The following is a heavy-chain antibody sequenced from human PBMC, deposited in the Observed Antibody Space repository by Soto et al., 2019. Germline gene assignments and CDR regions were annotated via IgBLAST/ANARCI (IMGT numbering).Heavy chain of an antibody. D-gene: IGHD3-9*01. CDR2: ISGSGGNT. Sequence: EVQLLESGGGLVQPGGSLRLSCAASGFTFSSYVMSWVRQAPGKGLEWVSAISGSGGNTFYADSVKGRVTVSRDNSKNTMYLQMDSLRAEDTAIYYCAKAEDNYDVLTGYYLGNYYFDYLGQGTLVTFSS. J-gene: IGHJ4*02. CDR1: GFTFSSYV. V-gene: IGHV3-23*01. CDR3: AKAEDNYDVLTGYYLGNYYFDY.